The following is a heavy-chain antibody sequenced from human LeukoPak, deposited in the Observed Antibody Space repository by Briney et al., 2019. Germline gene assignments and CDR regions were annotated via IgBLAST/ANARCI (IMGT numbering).Heavy chain of an antibody. D-gene: IGHD6-13*01. Sequence: PGGSLRLSCAASAFAVSNIYMSWVRQAPGKGLEWVSVISSGGGTYFADSVKGRFTISRDNSKNTVFLQMNNLRADDTAMYYCARDRGTAAHYGMDVWGQGTTVTVSS. CDR2: ISSGGGT. CDR1: AFAVSNIY. CDR3: ARDRGTAAHYGMDV. J-gene: IGHJ6*02. V-gene: IGHV3-53*01.